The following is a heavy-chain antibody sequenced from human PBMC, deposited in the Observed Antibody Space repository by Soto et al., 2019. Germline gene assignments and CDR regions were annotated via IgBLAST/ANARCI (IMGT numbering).Heavy chain of an antibody. V-gene: IGHV4-34*01. CDR1: GGSFSGYY. D-gene: IGHD2-2*01. CDR2: INHSGST. CDR3: ARTSRYLACSSTSCYPGGHYYYYSGMDV. J-gene: IGHJ6*02. Sequence: LSLTCAVYGGSFSGYYWSWIRQPPGKGLEWIGEINHSGSTNYNPSLKSRVTISVDTSKNQFSLKLSSVTAADTAVYYCARTSRYLACSSTSCYPGGHYYYYSGMDVSGQGTTVTVYS.